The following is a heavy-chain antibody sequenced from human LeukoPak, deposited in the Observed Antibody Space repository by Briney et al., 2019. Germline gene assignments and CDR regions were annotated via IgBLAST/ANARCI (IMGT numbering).Heavy chain of an antibody. CDR2: IGGSGGST. Sequence: GGSLRLSCAASGFTFSSYAMSWVRQAPGKGLEWVSAIGGSGGSTYYADSVKGRFTISRDNSKNTLYLQMNSLRAEDTAVYYCAKDLSIGGYYFDYWGQGTLVTVSS. V-gene: IGHV3-23*01. CDR1: GFTFSSYA. D-gene: IGHD3-16*01. J-gene: IGHJ4*02. CDR3: AKDLSIGGYYFDY.